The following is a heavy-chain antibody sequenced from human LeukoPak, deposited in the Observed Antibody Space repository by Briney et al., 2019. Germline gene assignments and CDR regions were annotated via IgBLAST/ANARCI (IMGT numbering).Heavy chain of an antibody. CDR1: GYSVSRFY. CDR2: IQNSGNT. J-gene: IGHJ4*02. CDR3: ARDAHYYDPFPAYFDF. D-gene: IGHD3-22*01. V-gene: IGHV4-59*02. Sequence: SETLSLTCTVSGYSVSRFYWTWIRQPPGKGLEWIGYIQNSGNTNYNPSLKGRVSISLDTSKNQFSLSLSSVTAADTAVYFCARDAHYYDPFPAYFDFWGQGTLVTVSS.